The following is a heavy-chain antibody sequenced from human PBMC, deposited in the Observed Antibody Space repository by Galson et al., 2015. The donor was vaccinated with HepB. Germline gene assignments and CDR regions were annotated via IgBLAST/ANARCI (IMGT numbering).Heavy chain of an antibody. V-gene: IGHV3-30*18. D-gene: IGHD3-9*01. CDR3: AKDMYDILTGYSRGRVPDY. CDR1: GFTFSSYG. Sequence: SLRLSCAASGFTFSSYGMHWVRQAPGKGLEWVAVISYDGSNKYYADSVKGRFTISRDNSKNTLYLQMNSLRAEDTAVYYCAKDMYDILTGYSRGRVPDYWGQGTLVTVSS. J-gene: IGHJ4*02. CDR2: ISYDGSNK.